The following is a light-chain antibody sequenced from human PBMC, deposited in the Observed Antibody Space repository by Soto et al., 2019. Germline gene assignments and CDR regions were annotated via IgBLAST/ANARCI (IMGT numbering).Light chain of an antibody. V-gene: IGKV3-20*01. CDR3: RHYDSSSYT. Sequence: EIVLTQSPGTLSLSPGERATLSCRASQSVSSINLAWYQQKPGQAPRLLIYGASSRATGVPDRFTGSGSGTDFTLTISRLEPEDFAVYYWRHYDSSSYTFGQGTKLEIK. J-gene: IGKJ2*01. CDR2: GAS. CDR1: QSVSSIN.